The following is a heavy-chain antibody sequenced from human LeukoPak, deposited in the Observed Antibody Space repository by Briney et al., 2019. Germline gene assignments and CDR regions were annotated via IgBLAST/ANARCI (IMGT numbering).Heavy chain of an antibody. Sequence: PGGALRLSCAASGFTFTTYWMHWVRQAPGKGPVGVSRINTHGCATSYADFVRGRFTISRDNAKNTLYLQMNSLTAEETAVYHCASLGWNDPFDYWGQGTLVSVAS. V-gene: IGHV3-74*01. CDR3: ASLGWNDPFDY. D-gene: IGHD1-1*01. J-gene: IGHJ4*02. CDR1: GFTFTTYW. CDR2: INTHGCAT.